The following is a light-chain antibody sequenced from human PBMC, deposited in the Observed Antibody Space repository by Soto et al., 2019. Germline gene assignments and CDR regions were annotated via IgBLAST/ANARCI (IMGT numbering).Light chain of an antibody. CDR2: RNN. J-gene: IGLJ2*01. CDR3: ATWDDSLSGPVV. CDR1: SSDIGSNY. V-gene: IGLV1-47*01. Sequence: QSVLTQPPSASGTPGQRVTISCSGSSSDIGSNYVYWYQQLPGTAPKLLIYRNNRRPSGVPDRFSGSKSGTSASLAISGLRSEDEADYYCATWDDSLSGPVVFGGGTKVTVL.